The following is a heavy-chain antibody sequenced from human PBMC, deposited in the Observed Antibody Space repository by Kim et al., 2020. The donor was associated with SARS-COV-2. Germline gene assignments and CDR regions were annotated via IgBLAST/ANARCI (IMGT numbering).Heavy chain of an antibody. V-gene: IGHV3-48*02. CDR3: ARDRGSSSSQTRFDY. D-gene: IGHD6-6*01. J-gene: IGHJ4*02. Sequence: ESVGGRFTIPRDNAKKSLYLQMGSLRDDDTAVYYCARDRGSSSSQTRFDYWGQGTLVTVSS.